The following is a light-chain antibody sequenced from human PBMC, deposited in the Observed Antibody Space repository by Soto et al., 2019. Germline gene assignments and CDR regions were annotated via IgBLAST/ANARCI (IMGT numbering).Light chain of an antibody. J-gene: IGLJ3*02. CDR1: SSNIGSNA. CDR2: TND. CDR3: AGWDDSLNGPV. Sequence: QLVLAQPPSASGTPGQRVTISCSGSSSNIGSNAINWYQQLPGTAPKLLIYTNDRRPSGVPDRISGSKSGTSASLAISGLQSEDEADYYCAGWDDSLNGPVFGGGTKLTVL. V-gene: IGLV1-44*01.